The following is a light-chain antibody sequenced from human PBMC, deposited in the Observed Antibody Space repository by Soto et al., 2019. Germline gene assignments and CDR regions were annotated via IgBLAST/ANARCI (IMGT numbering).Light chain of an antibody. CDR1: QSISSY. CDR3: QQSYSTPMYT. CDR2: AAS. J-gene: IGKJ2*01. Sequence: DIQMTQSPSSLSASVGDRVTITCRASQSISSYLNWYQQKPGKAPKLLIYAASSLQSGVPSRFSGSGSGTDFTLTISSLQPEDCGTYYCQQSYSTPMYTFGQGTKLEIK. V-gene: IGKV1-39*01.